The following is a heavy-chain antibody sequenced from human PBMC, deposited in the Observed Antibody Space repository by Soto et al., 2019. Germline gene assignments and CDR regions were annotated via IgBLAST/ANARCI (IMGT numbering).Heavy chain of an antibody. CDR3: ARDNYGSGSYYTYYCYYYGMDV. Sequence: SETLSLTCTVSGGSVSNSNYYWGWIRQSPGKGLEWIGSVYYRGRSYSKSSVKSRVTISVDTSKNQFSLNLNSVTAADTAVYYCARDNYGSGSYYTYYCYYYGMDVWGQGTTVTVSS. J-gene: IGHJ6*02. D-gene: IGHD3-10*01. CDR1: GGSVSNSNYY. CDR2: VYYRGRS. V-gene: IGHV4-39*07.